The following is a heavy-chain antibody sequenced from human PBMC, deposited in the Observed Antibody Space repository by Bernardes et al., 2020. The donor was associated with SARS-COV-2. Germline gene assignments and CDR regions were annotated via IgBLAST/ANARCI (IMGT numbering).Heavy chain of an antibody. CDR2: ISCSGGST. D-gene: IGHD6-19*01. Sequence: GGSLRLSCAASGFTFSSYAMSWVRQAPGKGLEWVSAISCSGGSTYYADSVKGRFTISRDNSKNTLYLQTNSLRAEDTAVYYCAKDKYSSGWSYFDYWGQGTLVTVSS. V-gene: IGHV3-23*01. J-gene: IGHJ4*02. CDR3: AKDKYSSGWSYFDY. CDR1: GFTFSSYA.